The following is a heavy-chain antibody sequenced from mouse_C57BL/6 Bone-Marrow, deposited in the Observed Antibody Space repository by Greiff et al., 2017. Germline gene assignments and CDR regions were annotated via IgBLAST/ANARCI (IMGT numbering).Heavy chain of an antibody. J-gene: IGHJ3*01. CDR2: IDPETGGT. D-gene: IGHD2-2*01. CDR1: GYTFTDYE. Sequence: QVQLQQSGAELVRPGASVTLSCKASGYTFTDYEMHWVKQTPVHGLEWIGAIDPETGGTAYNQKFKGKAILTADKSSSTAYMELRSLTSEDSAVYYCTRSDYGYDRFAYWGQGTLVTVSA. V-gene: IGHV1-15*01. CDR3: TRSDYGYDRFAY.